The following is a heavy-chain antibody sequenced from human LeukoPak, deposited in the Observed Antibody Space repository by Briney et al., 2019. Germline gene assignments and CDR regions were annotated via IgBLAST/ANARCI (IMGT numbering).Heavy chain of an antibody. CDR1: GFTFSSHA. CDR3: AREITGMAFDY. CDR2: ISFDGSSE. J-gene: IGHJ4*02. Sequence: PGGSLRLSCAASGFTFSSHALHWVRQSPGKGLEWVAVISFDGSSEDYADSIKGRFTISRDNAKNTLYLQMNSLRPEDTAVYYCAREITGMAFDYWGQGTLVTVSS. V-gene: IGHV3-30*04. D-gene: IGHD1-20*01.